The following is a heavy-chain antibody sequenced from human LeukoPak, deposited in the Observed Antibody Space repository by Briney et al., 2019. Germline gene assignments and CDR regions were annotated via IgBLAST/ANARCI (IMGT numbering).Heavy chain of an antibody. CDR2: ISGDDGST. Sequence: GGSLRLSCAASGFTFSTYAMSWVRQAPGKGLEWVSAISGDDGSTYYADSLKGRLTISRDNSKNTLYLQMNSLRAEDTAVYYCAKDISQGYTYGFIEQDFWGQGTPVTVSS. CDR1: GFTFSTYA. CDR3: AKDISQGYTYGFIEQDF. D-gene: IGHD5-18*01. J-gene: IGHJ4*02. V-gene: IGHV3-23*01.